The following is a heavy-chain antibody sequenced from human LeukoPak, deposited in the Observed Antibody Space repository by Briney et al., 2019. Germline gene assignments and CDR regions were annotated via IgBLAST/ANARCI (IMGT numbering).Heavy chain of an antibody. CDR2: IYYSGST. D-gene: IGHD4-23*01. J-gene: IGHJ4*02. CDR3: ARGGGGNGRPFDY. Sequence: SETLSLTCTVSGGSLSSYYWSWLRQPPGKGLEWIGNIYYSGSTNYNPSLKSRVTISVDTSKNQFSLKVSSVTAADTAVYYCARGGGGNGRPFDYWGQGTPVTVSS. CDR1: GGSLSSYY. V-gene: IGHV4-59*01.